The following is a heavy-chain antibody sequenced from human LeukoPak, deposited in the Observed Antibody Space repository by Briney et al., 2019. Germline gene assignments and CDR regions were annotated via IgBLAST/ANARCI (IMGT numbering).Heavy chain of an antibody. CDR3: ASPGTLRSYYFDY. D-gene: IGHD4-17*01. Sequence: GGSLRLSCAASGLTFSRYWMSWVRQAPGKGREGVANIKQDGSEKYYVDSVKGRFTISRDNAKNSLYLQMNSLRAEDTAVYYCASPGTLRSYYFDYWGQGTLVAVSS. CDR2: IKQDGSEK. V-gene: IGHV3-7*01. J-gene: IGHJ4*02. CDR1: GLTFSRYW.